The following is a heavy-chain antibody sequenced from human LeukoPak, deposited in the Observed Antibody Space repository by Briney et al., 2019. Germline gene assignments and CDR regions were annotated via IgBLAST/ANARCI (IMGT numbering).Heavy chain of an antibody. CDR1: AFSFSSNY. CDR3: ARVASTSPYFYGMDV. V-gene: IGHV3-53*01. J-gene: IGHJ6*02. CDR2: IYSGGST. Sequence: GGSLRLSCAASAFSFSSNYMSWVRQAPGKGLEWVSVIYSGGSTYYADSVKGRFTIFRDKSENTVYLQMNSLSAEDTAIYYCARVASTSPYFYGMDVWGQGTTVTVSS.